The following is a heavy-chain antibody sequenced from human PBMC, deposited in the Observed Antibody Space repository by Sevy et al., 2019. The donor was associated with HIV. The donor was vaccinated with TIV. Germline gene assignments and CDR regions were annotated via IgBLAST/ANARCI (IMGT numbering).Heavy chain of an antibody. CDR3: AGDYPYSSSSPSFFDY. CDR1: GFTFRSYS. Sequence: GGSLRLSCAASGFTFRSYSMNWVRQAPGKGLEWVSSISSSSGYIYYADEVKGRFTISRDNAKNSLYLQMNSLRAEDTAVYYCAGDYPYSSSSPSFFDYWGQGTLVTVSS. V-gene: IGHV3-21*01. J-gene: IGHJ4*02. CDR2: ISSSSGYI. D-gene: IGHD6-6*01.